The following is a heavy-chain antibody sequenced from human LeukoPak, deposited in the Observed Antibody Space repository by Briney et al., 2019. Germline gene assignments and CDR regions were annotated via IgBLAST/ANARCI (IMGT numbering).Heavy chain of an antibody. CDR1: GGTFSSYA. J-gene: IGHJ6*02. Sequence: GASVKVSCKASGGTFSSYAISWVRQAPGQGLEWMGGIIPIFGTANYAQKFQGRVTITADESTSTAYMELSSLRSEDTAVYHCARDLTAPVYYYYGMDVWGQGTMVTVSS. CDR3: ARDLTAPVYYYYGMDV. CDR2: IIPIFGTA. V-gene: IGHV1-69*13.